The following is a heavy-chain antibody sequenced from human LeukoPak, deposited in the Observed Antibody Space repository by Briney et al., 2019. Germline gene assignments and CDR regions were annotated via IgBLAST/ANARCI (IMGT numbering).Heavy chain of an antibody. V-gene: IGHV3-53*01. D-gene: IGHD3-22*01. CDR1: GFTVSSNY. CDR3: ARDLRYYYDSSGDY. Sequence: GGSLRLSCAASGFTVSSNYMSWVRPAPGKGLEWVSVIYSGGSTYYADSVKGRFTISRDNSKNTLYLQMNSLRAEDTAVYYCARDLRYYYDSSGDYGGQGTLVTVSS. J-gene: IGHJ4*02. CDR2: IYSGGST.